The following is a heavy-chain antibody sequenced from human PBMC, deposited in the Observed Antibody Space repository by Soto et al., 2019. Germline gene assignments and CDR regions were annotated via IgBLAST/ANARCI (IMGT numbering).Heavy chain of an antibody. D-gene: IGHD5-18*01. CDR1: GFTFSNAW. CDR3: TTDVGYSYGYQIDY. V-gene: IGHV3-15*07. Sequence: PGGSLRLSCAASGFTFSNAWMNWVRQAPGKGLEWVGRIKSKTDGGTTDYAAPVKGRFTISRDDSKNTLYLQMNSLKTEDTAVYYCTTDVGYSYGYQIDYWGQGALVTVSS. CDR2: IKSKTDGGTT. J-gene: IGHJ4*02.